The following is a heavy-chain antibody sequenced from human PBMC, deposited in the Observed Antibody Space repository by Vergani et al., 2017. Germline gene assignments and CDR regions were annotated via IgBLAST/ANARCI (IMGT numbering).Heavy chain of an antibody. Sequence: QVQLVQSGAEVKKPGASVKVSCKASGYTFTSYGISWVRQAPGQGLEWLGWISAYNGTTNYAQKLQGRVTMTTDTSTSTAYMELRSLRSDSTAVYYCARDPDIIVVPAAPYYYYYYGMDVWGQGTTVTVSS. CDR2: ISAYNGTT. J-gene: IGHJ6*02. V-gene: IGHV1-18*04. CDR3: ARDPDIIVVPAAPYYYYYYGMDV. D-gene: IGHD2-2*01. CDR1: GYTFTSYG.